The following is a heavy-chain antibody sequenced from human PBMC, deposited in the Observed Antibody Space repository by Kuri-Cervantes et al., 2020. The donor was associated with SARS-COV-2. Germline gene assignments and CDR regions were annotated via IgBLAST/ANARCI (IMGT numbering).Heavy chain of an antibody. CDR1: GFTFSSYW. CDR3: AREGEQQLAEKVPRLDV. Sequence: GGSLRLSCAASGFTFSSYWMSWVRQAPGKGLEWVSSISSSSSYIYYADSVKGRFTISRDNAKNSLYLQMNSLRAEDTAVYYCAREGEQQLAEKVPRLDVWGKGTTVTVSS. CDR2: ISSSSSYI. D-gene: IGHD6-13*01. J-gene: IGHJ6*04. V-gene: IGHV3-21*01.